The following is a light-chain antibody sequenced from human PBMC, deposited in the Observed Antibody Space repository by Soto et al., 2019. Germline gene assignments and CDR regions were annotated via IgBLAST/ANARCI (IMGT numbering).Light chain of an antibody. CDR3: SSYTSSSTLVV. Sequence: QSALTQPASVSGSPGQSITISCTGTSSDFGGYNYVSWYHQHPGKAPKLMIYDVSNRPPGVSNRFSGSKSGNTASLTFYGLQAEDEADYYCSSYTSSSTLVVFGGGTKLTVL. CDR2: DVS. CDR1: SSDFGGYNY. J-gene: IGLJ2*01. V-gene: IGLV2-14*01.